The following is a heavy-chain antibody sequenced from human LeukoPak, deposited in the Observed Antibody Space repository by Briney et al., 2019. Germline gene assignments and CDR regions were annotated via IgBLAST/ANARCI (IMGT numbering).Heavy chain of an antibody. Sequence: ASVKVSCKASGYTFTGYYMHWVRQAPGQGLEWMGWINPNSGGTNYAQKFQGWVTMTRDTSISTAYMELSRLRSDDTAVYYCAVGEGGMVRALKFDYWGQGTLVTVSS. CDR1: GYTFTGYY. D-gene: IGHD3-10*01. CDR3: AVGEGGMVRALKFDY. V-gene: IGHV1-2*04. J-gene: IGHJ4*02. CDR2: INPNSGGT.